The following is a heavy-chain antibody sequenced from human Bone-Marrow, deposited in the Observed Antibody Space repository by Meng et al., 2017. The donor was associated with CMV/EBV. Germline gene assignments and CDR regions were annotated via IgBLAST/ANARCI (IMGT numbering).Heavy chain of an antibody. J-gene: IGHJ6*02. V-gene: IGHV1-2*02. CDR1: GYNFIGYY. Sequence: ASVKVSCKTSGYNFIGYYIHWVRQAPGQGLEGMGRINPHIDVSNFAQEFQGRVTMTRDTSISTAYMELSRLRSDDTAVYYCARDHRKQLPGDDYYYYGMDVWGQGTTDTVSS. CDR3: ARDHRKQLPGDDYYYYGMDV. CDR2: INPHIDVS. D-gene: IGHD6-6*01.